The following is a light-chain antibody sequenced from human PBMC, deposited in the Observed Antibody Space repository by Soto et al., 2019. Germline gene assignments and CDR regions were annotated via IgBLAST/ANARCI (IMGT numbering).Light chain of an antibody. CDR1: SSDVGGYNY. Sequence: QSALTQPASVSGSPGQSITISCTGTSSDVGGYNYVSWYQQHPGKAPKLMIYDVSNWPSGVSNRFSGSKSGNTASLTISGLQAEDEADYYCSSYTSSSTLRVFGGGTKLTVL. V-gene: IGLV2-14*01. J-gene: IGLJ2*01. CDR2: DVS. CDR3: SSYTSSSTLRV.